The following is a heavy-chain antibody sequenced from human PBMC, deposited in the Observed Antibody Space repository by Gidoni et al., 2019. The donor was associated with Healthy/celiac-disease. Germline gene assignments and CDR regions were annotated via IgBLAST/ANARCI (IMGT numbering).Heavy chain of an antibody. Sequence: QVQLVESGGGLVKPGGYLRLSCAASGFTFSDYYRSWIRQAPGKGLDWVSYISSSSSYTNYADSVKGRFTISRDNAKNSLYLQMNSLRAEDTAVYYCARDRYGRGATYYDIGYWGQGTLVTVSS. CDR2: ISSSSSYT. V-gene: IGHV3-11*06. CDR1: GFTFSDYY. CDR3: ARDRYGRGATYYDIGY. J-gene: IGHJ4*02. D-gene: IGHD3-9*01.